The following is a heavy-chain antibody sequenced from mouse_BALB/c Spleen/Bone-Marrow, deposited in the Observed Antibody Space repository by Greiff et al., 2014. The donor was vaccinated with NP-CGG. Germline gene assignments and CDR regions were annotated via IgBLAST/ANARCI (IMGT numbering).Heavy chain of an antibody. CDR3: AEITTAAYYVMDY. J-gene: IGHJ4*01. CDR1: GFNIEDTH. CDR2: IDPANGNT. V-gene: IGHV14-3*02. Sequence: VHVKQSGAELVKPGASVKLSCTASGFNIEDTHMPWGKQRPEQGLEWIARIDPANGNTKYDPKFQGKATITADTSSNTAYLQLSSLTSEDTAVYYCAEITTAAYYVMDYWGQGTSVTVSS. D-gene: IGHD1-2*01.